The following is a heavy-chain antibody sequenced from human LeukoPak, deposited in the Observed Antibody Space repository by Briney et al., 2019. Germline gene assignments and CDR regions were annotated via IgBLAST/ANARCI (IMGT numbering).Heavy chain of an antibody. V-gene: IGHV3-48*01. J-gene: IGHJ5*02. CDR2: ISGTSSTI. D-gene: IGHD7-27*01. CDR1: GFTFSTYS. Sequence: GGSLRLSCTASGFTFSTYSMNWVRQAPGKGLEWVSYISGTSSTISYADSVKGRFTISRDNAKNSLYLQMNDVRPEDTAVYYCTSTVLGRADWLDPWGLGTPVTVSS. CDR3: TSTVLGRADWLDP.